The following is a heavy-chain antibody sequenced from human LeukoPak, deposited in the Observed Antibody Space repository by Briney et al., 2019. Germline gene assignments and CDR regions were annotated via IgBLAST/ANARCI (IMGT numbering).Heavy chain of an antibody. Sequence: GGSLRLSCAASGFTFSSYAMSWVRQAPGKGLEWVSAISGSGGSTYYADSVKGRFTISRDNSKNTLYLQMNSLRAEDTAVYYCARGGAAAGTQRGMDYYYYYGMDVWGQGTTVTVSS. J-gene: IGHJ6*02. V-gene: IGHV3-23*01. CDR2: ISGSGGST. CDR1: GFTFSSYA. CDR3: ARGGAAAGTQRGMDYYYYYGMDV. D-gene: IGHD6-13*01.